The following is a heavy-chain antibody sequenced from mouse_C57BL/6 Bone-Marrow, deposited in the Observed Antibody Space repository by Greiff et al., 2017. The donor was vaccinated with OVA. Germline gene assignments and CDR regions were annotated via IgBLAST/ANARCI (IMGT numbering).Heavy chain of an antibody. D-gene: IGHD1-1*01. J-gene: IGHJ2*01. CDR2: IDPEDGET. CDR3: ARSTITTVVATGFDY. CDR1: GFNIKDYY. Sequence: VQLKQSGAELVKPGASVKLSCTASGFNIKDYYMHWVKQRTEQGLEWIGRIDPEDGETKYAPKFQGKATITADTSSNTAYLQLSSLTSEDTAVYYCARSTITTVVATGFDYWGQGTTLTVSS. V-gene: IGHV14-2*01.